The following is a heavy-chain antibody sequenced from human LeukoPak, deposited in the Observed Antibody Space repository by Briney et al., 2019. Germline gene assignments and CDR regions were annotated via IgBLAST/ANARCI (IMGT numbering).Heavy chain of an antibody. J-gene: IGHJ4*02. Sequence: GGYLRLSCAASGFTSSGYRRSWVGTGPGKGLEWGANIQEDGSQRYYVASVKGRFTIPRDNANISLYVQMNSLRPEDTAVYYSASLSYDFWSAYYFDYWGQGALVTVSS. CDR1: GFTSSGYR. D-gene: IGHD3-3*01. CDR2: IQEDGSQR. V-gene: IGHV3-7*01. CDR3: ASLSYDFWSAYYFDY.